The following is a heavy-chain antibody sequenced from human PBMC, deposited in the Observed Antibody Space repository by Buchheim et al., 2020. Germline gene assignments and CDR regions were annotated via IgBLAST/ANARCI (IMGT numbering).Heavy chain of an antibody. Sequence: QVQLQESGPGLVKPSQTLSLTCTVSGGSISSGDYYWSWIRQPPGKCLEWIGYIYYSGSTYYNPSLKSRVTTSVTTSKNPFSLKLSSVTAADTAVYYCARSPLGYCSGGSCYSNYGMDVWGQGNT. CDR3: ARSPLGYCSGGSCYSNYGMDV. D-gene: IGHD2-15*01. CDR2: IYYSGST. CDR1: GGSISSGDYY. V-gene: IGHV4-30-4*01. J-gene: IGHJ6*02.